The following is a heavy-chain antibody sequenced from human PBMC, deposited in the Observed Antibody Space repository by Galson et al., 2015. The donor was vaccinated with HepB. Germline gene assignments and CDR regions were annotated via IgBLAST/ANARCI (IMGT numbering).Heavy chain of an antibody. CDR3: ARDLSIVVVPAANEGGAFDI. J-gene: IGHJ3*02. CDR2: ISAYNGNT. CDR1: GYTFTSYG. D-gene: IGHD2-2*01. V-gene: IGHV1-18*01. Sequence: SVKVSCKASGYTFTSYGISWVQQAPGQGLEWMGWISAYNGNTNYAQKLQSRVTMTTDTSTSTAYMELRSLRSDDTAVYYCARDLSIVVVPAANEGGAFDIWGQGTMVTVSS.